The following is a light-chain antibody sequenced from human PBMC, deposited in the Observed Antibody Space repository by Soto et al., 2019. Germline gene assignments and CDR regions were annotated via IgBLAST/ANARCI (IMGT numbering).Light chain of an antibody. CDR3: ASYTRTTTLV. CDR1: ISDIGGYNF. Sequence: QSALTQPASVSGSPGQSITISCTGTISDIGGYNFISWYQHHPRKAPKLVIYDVNTRPSGISYRFSGSKSGNTASLTISGLQAEDEADYYCASYTRTTTLVFGGGTKLTVL. J-gene: IGLJ2*01. V-gene: IGLV2-14*01. CDR2: DVN.